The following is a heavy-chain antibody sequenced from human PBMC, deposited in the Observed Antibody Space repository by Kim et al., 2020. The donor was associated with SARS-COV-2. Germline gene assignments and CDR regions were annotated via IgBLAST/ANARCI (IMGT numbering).Heavy chain of an antibody. CDR3: ARLPLYCSGGSCYLFDY. D-gene: IGHD2-15*01. CDR2: IYPGDSDT. CDR1: GYSFTSYW. Sequence: GESLKISCKGSGYSFTSYWIGWVRQMTGKGLEWMGIIYPGDSDTRYSPSFQGQVTISADKSISTAYLQWSSLKASDTAMYYCARLPLYCSGGSCYLFDYWGQGTLVTVSA. J-gene: IGHJ4*02. V-gene: IGHV5-51*01.